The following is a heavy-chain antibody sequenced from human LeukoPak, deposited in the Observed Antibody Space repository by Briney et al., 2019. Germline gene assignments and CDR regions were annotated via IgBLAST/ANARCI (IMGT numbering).Heavy chain of an antibody. CDR2: IKPDGTTK. Sequence: GGSLRLSCAASGFTFSSYSMNWVRQAPGKGLEWVANIKPDGTTKFYVDSVKGRFTISRDNALNSLYLQMNSLRAEDTAIYYCARSIPYGTTWYGRSDYWGQGTLVTVSS. J-gene: IGHJ4*02. CDR1: GFTFSSYS. D-gene: IGHD6-13*01. V-gene: IGHV3-7*03. CDR3: ARSIPYGTTWYGRSDY.